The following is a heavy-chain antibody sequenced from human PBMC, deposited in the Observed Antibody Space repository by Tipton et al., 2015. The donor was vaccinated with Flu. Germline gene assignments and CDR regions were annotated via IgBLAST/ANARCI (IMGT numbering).Heavy chain of an antibody. J-gene: IGHJ5*02. V-gene: IGHV4-39*07. D-gene: IGHD1-26*01. Sequence: TLSLTCTVSGGSIISSSFYWGWIRQPPGKGLEWIGNIYYSGNTYYNPPLKSRVTVSVDTSKNQLSLKLTSVTAADTAVYYCGRARQWGSYFAWFDPWGQGTLLTVS. CDR2: IYYSGNT. CDR3: GRARQWGSYFAWFDP. CDR1: GGSIISSSFY.